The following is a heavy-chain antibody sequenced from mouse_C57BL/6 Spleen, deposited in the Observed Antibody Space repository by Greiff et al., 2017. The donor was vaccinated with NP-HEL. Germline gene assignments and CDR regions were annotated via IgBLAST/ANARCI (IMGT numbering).Heavy chain of an antibody. CDR3: ARNYGSPRNWYFDV. CDR1: GYTFTSYW. J-gene: IGHJ1*03. CDR2: IYPGSGST. D-gene: IGHD1-1*01. Sequence: QVQLQQPGAELVKPGASVKMSCKASGYTFTSYWITWVKQRPGQGLEWIGDIYPGSGSTNYNEKFKSKATLTVDTSSSTAYMQLSSLTSEDSAVYYCARNYGSPRNWYFDVWGTGTTVTVSS. V-gene: IGHV1-55*01.